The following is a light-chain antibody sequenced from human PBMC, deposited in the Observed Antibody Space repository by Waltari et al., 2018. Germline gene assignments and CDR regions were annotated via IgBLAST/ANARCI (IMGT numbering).Light chain of an antibody. J-gene: IGLJ1*01. V-gene: IGLV2-23*02. Sequence: QSALTQPASVSGSPGQSIAISCIGTSSYVGSYHRLSWYQHHPGKAPQLIIYGVDNRPSGVSNRFSGSKSGNAASLTISGLQAEDEADYFCCSYRSGDTYVFGTGTTVTVL. CDR1: SSYVGSYHR. CDR3: CSYRSGDTYV. CDR2: GVD.